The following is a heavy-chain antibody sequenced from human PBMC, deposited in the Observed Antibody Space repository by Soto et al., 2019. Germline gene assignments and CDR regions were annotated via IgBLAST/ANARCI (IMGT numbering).Heavy chain of an antibody. CDR1: GFTFSNYY. Sequence: GGSLRLSCAVSGFTFSNYYMHWVRQAPGKGLEYVSAITRSGDSTYYADSVKDRFTISIDSSTNTLYLQMDSLRAEDTAVYYCARDLSFFLDYWGQGTLVTVSS. V-gene: IGHV3-64*02. J-gene: IGHJ4*02. CDR3: ARDLSFFLDY. CDR2: ITRSGDST.